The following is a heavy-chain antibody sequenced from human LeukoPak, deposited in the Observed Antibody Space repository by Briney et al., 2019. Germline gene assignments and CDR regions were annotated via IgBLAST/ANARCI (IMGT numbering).Heavy chain of an antibody. CDR2: ISSSSSYI. D-gene: IGHD5-18*01. J-gene: IGHJ4*02. Sequence: KPGGSLRLSCAASGFTFSSYSMNWVRQAPGKGLEWVSSISSSSSYIYYADSVKGRFTISRDNAKNSLYLQMNSLRAEDTAVYYCARDPKGYSYGYPTPFDYWGQGTLVTVSS. V-gene: IGHV3-21*01. CDR1: GFTFSSYS. CDR3: ARDPKGYSYGYPTPFDY.